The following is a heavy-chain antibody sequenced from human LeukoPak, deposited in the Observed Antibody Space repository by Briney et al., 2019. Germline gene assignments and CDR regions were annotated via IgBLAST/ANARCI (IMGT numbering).Heavy chain of an antibody. CDR2: AYNGNT. D-gene: IGHD1-26*01. CDR3: ARGGSTQTRYYYYGMDV. V-gene: IGHV1-18*01. Sequence: AYNGNTTYGQNLQGRVTITTDKATRTGYMELSSLRSEDTAVYYCARGGSTQTRYYYYGMDVWGQGTTVTVSS. J-gene: IGHJ6*02.